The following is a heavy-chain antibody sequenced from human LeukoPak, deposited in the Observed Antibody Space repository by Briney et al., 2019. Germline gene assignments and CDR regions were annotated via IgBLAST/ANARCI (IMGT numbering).Heavy chain of an antibody. J-gene: IGHJ4*02. CDR1: GGSISSSNW. Sequence: SGTLSLTCAVSGGSISSSNWWSWVRQPPGKGLEWIGEIYHSGSTNYNPSLKSRVTISVDTSKNQFSLKLSSVTAADTAVYYCARGWDSSSRDYWGQGTLVTVSS. CDR3: ARGWDSSSRDY. CDR2: IYHSGST. V-gene: IGHV4-4*02. D-gene: IGHD6-6*01.